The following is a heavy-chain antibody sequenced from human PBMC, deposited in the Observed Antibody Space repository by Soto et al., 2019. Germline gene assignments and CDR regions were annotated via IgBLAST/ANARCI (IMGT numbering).Heavy chain of an antibody. CDR3: ARESEDLTSSFDY. V-gene: IGHV3-21*06. J-gene: IGHJ4*02. Sequence: PGGSLRLSCAASGFTFTRYSMNWVRQAPGKGLEWVSYISSTTNYIYYGDSMKGRFTISRDNAKNSLYLEMNSLRAEDTAVYYCARESEDLTSSFDYWGQGTLVTVSS. CDR1: GFTFTRYS. CDR2: ISSTTNYI.